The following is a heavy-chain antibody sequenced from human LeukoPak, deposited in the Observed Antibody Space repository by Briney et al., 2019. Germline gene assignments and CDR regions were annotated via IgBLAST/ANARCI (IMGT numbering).Heavy chain of an antibody. CDR2: FDPEDGET. CDR3: ASRIAVAGTVDY. J-gene: IGHJ4*02. CDR1: GYTLTELI. Sequence: GASVKVSCKVSGYTLTELIMHWVRQAPGKELEWMGGFDPEDGETIYAQKFQGRVTMTEDTSTDTAYMELSSLRSEDTAVYYCASRIAVAGTVDYWGQGTLVTVSS. V-gene: IGHV1-24*01. D-gene: IGHD6-19*01.